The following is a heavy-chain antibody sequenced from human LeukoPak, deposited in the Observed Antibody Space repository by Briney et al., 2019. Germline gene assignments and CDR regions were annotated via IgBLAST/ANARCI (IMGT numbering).Heavy chain of an antibody. CDR3: ARASRHYYDSSGYYVVAYFDY. Sequence: ETLSLTCTVSGGSISGSYWSWVRQAPGKGLEWVSGINWNGGSTGYADSVKGRFTISRDNAKNSLYLQMNSLRAEDTALYYCARASRHYYDSSGYYVVAYFDYWGQGTLVTVSS. CDR2: INWNGGST. J-gene: IGHJ4*02. V-gene: IGHV3-20*04. D-gene: IGHD3-22*01. CDR1: GGSISGSY.